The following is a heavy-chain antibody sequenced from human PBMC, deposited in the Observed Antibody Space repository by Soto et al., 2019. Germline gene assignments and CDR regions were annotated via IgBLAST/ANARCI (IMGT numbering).Heavy chain of an antibody. J-gene: IGHJ4*02. Sequence: SEPLSLTCAVSGGSISSGGYSWSWIRQPPGKGLEWIGYIYHSGSTYYNPSLKSRVTISVDRSKNQFSLKLSSVTAADTAVYYCAREVLGTVTSSLGFDYWGQGTLVTVSS. V-gene: IGHV4-30-2*01. CDR1: GGSISSGGYS. CDR3: AREVLGTVTSSLGFDY. D-gene: IGHD4-4*01. CDR2: IYHSGST.